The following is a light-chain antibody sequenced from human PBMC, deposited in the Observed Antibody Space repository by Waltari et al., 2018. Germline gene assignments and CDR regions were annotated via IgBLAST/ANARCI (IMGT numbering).Light chain of an antibody. CDR1: QSINSN. J-gene: IGKJ1*01. CDR3: QQYNNGPPET. CDR2: EAS. Sequence: IVMTQSPATLSVSPGEGATLSCRASQSINSNVAWFQQKPGQSPRLLIYEASTRATGVPARFSGIGSGTDFTLTISSRQSEDSATYYCQQYNNGPPETFGQGTKVEIK. V-gene: IGKV3-15*01.